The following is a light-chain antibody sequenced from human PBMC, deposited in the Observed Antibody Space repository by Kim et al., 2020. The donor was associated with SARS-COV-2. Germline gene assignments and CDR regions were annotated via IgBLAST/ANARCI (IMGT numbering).Light chain of an antibody. Sequence: ASVGDRVTITCRASQSISSWLAWYQQKPGKAPKLLIYDASSLESGVPSRFSGSGSGTEFTLTISSLHPDDFATYYCQQYNSYSPTFGQGTKVDIK. CDR2: DAS. V-gene: IGKV1-5*01. J-gene: IGKJ1*01. CDR1: QSISSW. CDR3: QQYNSYSPT.